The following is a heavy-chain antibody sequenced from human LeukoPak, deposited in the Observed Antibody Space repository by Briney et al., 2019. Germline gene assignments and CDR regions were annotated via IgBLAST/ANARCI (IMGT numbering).Heavy chain of an antibody. V-gene: IGHV4-39*01. CDR3: ARQYAAGIGYFDY. D-gene: IGHD6-13*01. Sequence: SETLSLTCTVSGGSISSSSYYWGWIRQPPGTGLEWIGSIYYSGSTYYNPSLKSRVTISVDTSKNQFSLKLSSVTAADTAVYYCARQYAAGIGYFDYWGQGTLVTVSS. J-gene: IGHJ4*02. CDR1: GGSISSSSYY. CDR2: IYYSGST.